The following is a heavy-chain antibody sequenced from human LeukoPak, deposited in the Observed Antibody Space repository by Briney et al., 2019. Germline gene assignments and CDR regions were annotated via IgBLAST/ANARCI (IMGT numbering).Heavy chain of an antibody. V-gene: IGHV4-39*07. CDR2: IYYSGST. J-gene: IGHJ6*03. CDR3: ARVYYRSWRSDRVHYYYYMDV. D-gene: IGHD6-13*01. CDR1: GGSISSSSYY. Sequence: SETLSLTCTVSGGSISSSSYYWGWIRQPPGKGLEWIGSIYYSGSTNYNPSLKSRVTISVDTSKNQFSLKLSSVTAADTAVYYCARVYYRSWRSDRVHYYYYMDVWGKGTTVTVSS.